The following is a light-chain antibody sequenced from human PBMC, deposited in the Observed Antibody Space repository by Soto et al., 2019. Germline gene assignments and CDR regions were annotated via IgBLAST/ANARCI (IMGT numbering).Light chain of an antibody. CDR3: AAWDDSLNGWV. Sequence: QLVLTQPPSASGTPGQRVTISCSGSSSNIGSNTVNWYQQLPGTAPKLLIYSNNQQPSGVPDRFSGSKSGTSASLAISGLQSEDEADYYCAAWDDSLNGWVFGGGTKLTVL. CDR1: SSNIGSNT. V-gene: IGLV1-44*01. J-gene: IGLJ3*02. CDR2: SNN.